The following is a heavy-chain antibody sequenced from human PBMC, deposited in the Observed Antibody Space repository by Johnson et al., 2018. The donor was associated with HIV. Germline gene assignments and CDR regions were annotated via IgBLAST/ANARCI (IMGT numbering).Heavy chain of an antibody. Sequence: VQLVESGGGLVQPGGSLRLSCAASGFTVSSNYMSWVRQAPGKGLEWVSVIYSGGSTYYADSVKGRFTISRDNSKNTLYLQMNSLRAEDTAVYYCARVAGTNEDLYDSSGPDAFDIWGQGTMVTVDS. CDR2: IYSGGST. CDR1: GFTVSSNY. V-gene: IGHV3-66*02. CDR3: ARVAGTNEDLYDSSGPDAFDI. J-gene: IGHJ3*02. D-gene: IGHD3-22*01.